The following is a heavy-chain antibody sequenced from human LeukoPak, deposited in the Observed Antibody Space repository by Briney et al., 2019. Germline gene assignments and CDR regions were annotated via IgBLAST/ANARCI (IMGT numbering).Heavy chain of an antibody. CDR3: AREYRALDY. D-gene: IGHD3-16*02. V-gene: IGHV3-33*08. CDR1: GFSFSSYS. CDR2: IWYDGSNK. J-gene: IGHJ4*02. Sequence: GRSLRLSCAASGFSFSSYSMHWVRQGPGKGLEWVAVIWYDGSNKYYADSVKGRFTISRDNSKNTLYLQMNSLRAEDTAVYYCAREYRALDYWGQGTLVTVSS.